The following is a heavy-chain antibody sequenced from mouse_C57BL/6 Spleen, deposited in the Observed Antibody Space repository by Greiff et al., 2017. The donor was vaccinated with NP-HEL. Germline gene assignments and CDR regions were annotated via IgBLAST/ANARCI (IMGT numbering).Heavy chain of an antibody. CDR2: IYPGDGDT. V-gene: IGHV1-82*01. Sequence: QVQLQQSGPELVKPGASVKISCKASGYAFSSSWMNWVKQRPGKGLEWIGRIYPGDGDTNYNGKFKGKATLTADKSSSTADMQLSSLTSEDSAVYFCARFPAQAFFDYWGQGTTLTVSS. D-gene: IGHD3-2*02. CDR1: GYAFSSSW. J-gene: IGHJ2*01. CDR3: ARFPAQAFFDY.